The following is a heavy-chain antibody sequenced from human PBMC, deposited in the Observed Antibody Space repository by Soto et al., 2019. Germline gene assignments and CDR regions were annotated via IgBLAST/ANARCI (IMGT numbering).Heavy chain of an antibody. Sequence: GGSLRLSCAASGFTFSSYSMNWVRQAPGKGLEWVSSISSSSSYIYYADSVKGRFTISRDNAKNSLYLQMNSLRAEDTAVYYCARPLGEESIAAPIGYWGQGTLVTVSS. D-gene: IGHD6-6*01. CDR1: GFTFSSYS. V-gene: IGHV3-21*01. CDR3: ARPLGEESIAAPIGY. CDR2: ISSSSSYI. J-gene: IGHJ4*02.